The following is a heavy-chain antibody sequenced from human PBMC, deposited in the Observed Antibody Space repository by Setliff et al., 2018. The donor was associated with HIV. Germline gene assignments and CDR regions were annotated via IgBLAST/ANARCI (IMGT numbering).Heavy chain of an antibody. CDR3: AKDGDFYYDSRGDAFDI. Sequence: GGSLRLSCAVSGFTFSHYAMHWVRQAPGKGLEWVAFIRYDGSNKYYADAVKGRFTISRDNSKNTVFLQMSSLRAEDTAVYYCAKDGDFYYDSRGDAFDIWGQGTMVTVSS. V-gene: IGHV3-30*02. CDR2: IRYDGSNK. J-gene: IGHJ3*02. D-gene: IGHD3-22*01. CDR1: GFTFSHYA.